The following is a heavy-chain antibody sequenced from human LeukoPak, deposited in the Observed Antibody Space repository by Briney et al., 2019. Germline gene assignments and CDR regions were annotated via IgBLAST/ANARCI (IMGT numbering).Heavy chain of an antibody. V-gene: IGHV3-73*01. CDR2: IRSKANNYAT. D-gene: IGHD3-10*01. CDR1: GXTFSGSA. CDR3: TRHSGGDYYYYYGVDV. J-gene: IGHJ6*02. Sequence: GGSLRLSCEASGXTFSGSAIHWVRQASGNGLEWVGRIRSKANNYATTYAASVKGRFTISRDDSKNTAYLEMSSLKTEDTAVYFCTRHSGGDYYYYYGVDVWGQGTTVTVSS.